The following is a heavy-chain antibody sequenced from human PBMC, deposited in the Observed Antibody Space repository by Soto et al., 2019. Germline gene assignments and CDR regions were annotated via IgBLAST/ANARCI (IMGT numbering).Heavy chain of an antibody. J-gene: IGHJ4*02. CDR1: EFTFSSYS. CDR2: ISSSSSTI. Sequence: EVQLVESGGGLVQPGGSLRLSCAASEFTFSSYSMNWVRQAPGKGLEWVSYISSSSSTIYYADSVKGRFTISRDNAKNSLYLQMNSLRDEDTAVYYCARDSSDIVVVPAAEELFDYWGQGTLVTVSS. D-gene: IGHD2-2*01. V-gene: IGHV3-48*02. CDR3: ARDSSDIVVVPAAEELFDY.